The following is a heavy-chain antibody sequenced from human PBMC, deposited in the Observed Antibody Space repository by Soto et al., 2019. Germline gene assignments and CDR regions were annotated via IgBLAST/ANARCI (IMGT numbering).Heavy chain of an antibody. V-gene: IGHV3-23*01. Sequence: PGGSLRLSCAASGFTFSSYAMSWVRQAPGKGLEWVSAISGSGGSTYYADSVKGRFTISRDNSKNTLYLQMNSLRAEDTAVYYCAKGEGYYDSSGYSHWGQGTLVTVSS. CDR2: ISGSGGST. CDR1: GFTFSSYA. CDR3: AKGEGYYDSSGYSH. D-gene: IGHD3-22*01. J-gene: IGHJ4*02.